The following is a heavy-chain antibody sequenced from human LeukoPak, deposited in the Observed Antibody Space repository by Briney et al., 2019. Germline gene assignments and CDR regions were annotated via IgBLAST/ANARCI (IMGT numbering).Heavy chain of an antibody. J-gene: IGHJ5*02. V-gene: IGHV3-23*01. CDR2: IGGGGLST. Sequence: GGSLRLSCAASGFTFSSYAMSWVRQTPGEGLQWVSGIGGGGLSTYYADSVKGRFTISRDNSKNTLYLQMNSLRVEDTAVYYCAKTPYGSGWTNWFDPWGQGTLVTVSS. CDR3: AKTPYGSGWTNWFDP. CDR1: GFTFSSYA. D-gene: IGHD6-19*01.